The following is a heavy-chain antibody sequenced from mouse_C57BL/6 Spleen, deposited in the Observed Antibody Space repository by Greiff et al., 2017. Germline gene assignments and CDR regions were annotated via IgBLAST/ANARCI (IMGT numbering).Heavy chain of an antibody. D-gene: IGHD1-1*02. V-gene: IGHV1-69*01. CDR3: ARRWLGAMDY. CDR1: GYTFTSYW. J-gene: IGHJ4*01. CDR2: IDPSDSYT. Sequence: QVQLQQPGAELVMPGASVKLSCKASGYTFTSYWMHWVKQRPGQGLEWIGEIDPSDSYTNYNQKFKGKSTLTVDNSSSTAYMQLSSLTSEDSAVYYCARRWLGAMDYWGQGTSVTVSS.